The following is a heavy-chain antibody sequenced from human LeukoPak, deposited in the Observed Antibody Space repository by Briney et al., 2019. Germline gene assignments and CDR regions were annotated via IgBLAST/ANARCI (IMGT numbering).Heavy chain of an antibody. CDR1: GYTFTGYY. CDR2: IIPILGIA. D-gene: IGHD3-3*01. V-gene: IGHV1-69*04. CDR3: AREGYYDFWSGQNAVDY. Sequence: SVKVSCKASGYTFTGYYMHWVRQAPGQGLEWMGRIIPILGIANYAQKFQGRVTITADKSTSTAYMELSSLRSEDTAVYYCAREGYYDFWSGQNAVDYWGQGTLVTVSS. J-gene: IGHJ4*02.